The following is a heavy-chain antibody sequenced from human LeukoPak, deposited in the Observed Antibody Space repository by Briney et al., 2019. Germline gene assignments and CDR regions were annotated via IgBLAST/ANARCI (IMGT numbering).Heavy chain of an antibody. J-gene: IGHJ4*02. CDR1: GFTFSAYS. Sequence: GGSLRLSCAASGFTFSAYSMSWVRQTPGKGLEWLSYISTSSATIYYADSVKGRFTISRDNAKNSLYLQMNSLRAEDTAVYYCARDYYYDSSGYYETYLFDYWGQGTLVTVSS. V-gene: IGHV3-48*01. D-gene: IGHD3-22*01. CDR3: ARDYYYDSSGYYETYLFDY. CDR2: ISTSSATI.